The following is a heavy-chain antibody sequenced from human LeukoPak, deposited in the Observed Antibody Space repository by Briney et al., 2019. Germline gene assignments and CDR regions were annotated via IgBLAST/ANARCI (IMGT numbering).Heavy chain of an antibody. J-gene: IGHJ4*02. CDR2: ISGSGGST. D-gene: IGHD1-26*01. V-gene: IGHV3-23*01. CDR3: AKDSMAATNVPRFDY. CDR1: GFTFSSYA. Sequence: GASLRLSCAASGFTFSSYAMSWVRQAPGKGLEWVSAISGSGGSTYYAGSVKGRFTISRDNSKNTLYLQMNSLRAEDTAIYYCAKDSMAATNVPRFDYWGQGTLVTVSS.